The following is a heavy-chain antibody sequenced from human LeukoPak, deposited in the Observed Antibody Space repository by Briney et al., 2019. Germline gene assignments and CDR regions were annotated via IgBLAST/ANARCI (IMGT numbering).Heavy chain of an antibody. CDR2: ISAYNGNT. J-gene: IGHJ4*02. V-gene: IGHV1-18*01. Sequence: ASVKVSCKASGYTFTSYGTSWVRQAPGQGLEWMGWISAYNGNTNYAQKLQGRVTMTTDTSTSTAYMELRSLRSDHTSVYYCARDLEWELRPGTFDYWGQGTLVTVSS. D-gene: IGHD1-26*01. CDR1: GYTFTSYG. CDR3: ARDLEWELRPGTFDY.